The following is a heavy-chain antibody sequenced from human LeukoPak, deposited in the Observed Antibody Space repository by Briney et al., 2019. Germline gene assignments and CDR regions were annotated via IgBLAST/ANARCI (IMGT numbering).Heavy chain of an antibody. V-gene: IGHV4-59*08. D-gene: IGHD6-19*01. J-gene: IGHJ2*01. CDR2: IYYSGST. Sequence: TSETLSLTCTVSGGSISSYYWSWIRQPPGKGLEWIGYIYYSGSTNYNPSLKSRVTISVDTSKNQFSLKLSSVTAADTAVYYCAGRAYSSGWYTGDWYFDLWGRGTLVTVSS. CDR1: GGSISSYY. CDR3: AGRAYSSGWYTGDWYFDL.